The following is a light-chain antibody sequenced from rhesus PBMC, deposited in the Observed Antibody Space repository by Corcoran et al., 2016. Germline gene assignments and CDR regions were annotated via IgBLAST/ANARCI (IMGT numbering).Light chain of an antibody. CDR2: GAS. J-gene: IGKJ4*01. Sequence: EIVMTQSPATLSLSPGERATLSCRASQSVSSYVAWYQLKPEQTPRLLIYGASSRATGIPDRFSGSWSGTDFTLIISSLEPVDVGVYYCQQYNNWNTFGGGTKVEIK. CDR1: QSVSSY. V-gene: IGKV3S9*01. CDR3: QQYNNWNT.